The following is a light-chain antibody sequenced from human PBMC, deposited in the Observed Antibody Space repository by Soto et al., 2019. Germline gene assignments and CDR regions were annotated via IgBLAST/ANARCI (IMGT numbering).Light chain of an antibody. V-gene: IGKV3-20*01. J-gene: IGKJ1*01. CDR1: QSVSSNY. Sequence: EIVLTQSPGTLSLSPGERATLSCRASQSVSSNYLAWYQQKPGQAPRLLIYGASTRATGIPARFGGSGSATEFTLTITRLEPEDFAVYYCQQYGRSLWTFGQGTKVDIK. CDR3: QQYGRSLWT. CDR2: GAS.